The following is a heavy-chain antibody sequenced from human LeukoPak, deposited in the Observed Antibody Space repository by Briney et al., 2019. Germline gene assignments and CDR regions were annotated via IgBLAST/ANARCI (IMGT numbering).Heavy chain of an antibody. V-gene: IGHV4-39*01. D-gene: IGHD4-17*01. CDR3: ARPTVTSYNWFDP. CDR2: IYYSGST. Sequence: PSETLSLTCTVSGGSISSGSYSWGWIRQPPGKGLEWIGSIYYSGSTSYNPSLKSRVTISVHTSKNQFSLQLSSVTAADTAVYYCARPTVTSYNWFDPWGQGTLVTVSS. CDR1: GGSISSGSYS. J-gene: IGHJ5*02.